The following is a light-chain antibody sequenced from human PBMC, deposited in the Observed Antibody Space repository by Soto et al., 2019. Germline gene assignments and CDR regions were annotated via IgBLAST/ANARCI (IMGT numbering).Light chain of an antibody. V-gene: IGKV1-27*01. CDR2: SAS. CDR3: KRTYNAPPQFS. J-gene: IGKJ3*01. Sequence: DIQLTQSPSSLSASVGDRVTITCRVSQGISSYLHCYRQKPGKVPKLQIYSASNLQSGVPSRFNGSKSRTDFTLTISSLLPGDVASYSCKRTYNAPPQFSVSPRTKVDIK. CDR1: QGISSY.